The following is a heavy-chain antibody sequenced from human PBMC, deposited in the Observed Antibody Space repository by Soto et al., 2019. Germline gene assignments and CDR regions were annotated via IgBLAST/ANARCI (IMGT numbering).Heavy chain of an antibody. CDR2: INNDGSST. J-gene: IGHJ4*02. D-gene: IGHD6-19*01. Sequence: GSLRLSCAASGFTFSSYWMHWVRQAPGKGLVWVSRINNDGSSTTYADSVKGRFTISRDNAKNTLYLQMNSLRAEDTAVYYCARKGTSGWAETDYWGQGTLVTVSS. CDR3: ARKGTSGWAETDY. CDR1: GFTFSSYW. V-gene: IGHV3-74*01.